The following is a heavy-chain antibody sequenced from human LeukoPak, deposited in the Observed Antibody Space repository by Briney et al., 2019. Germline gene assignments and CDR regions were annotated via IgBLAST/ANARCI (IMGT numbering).Heavy chain of an antibody. J-gene: IGHJ6*03. CDR3: AKDNSSSSWYPYYYMDV. V-gene: IGHV3-23*01. CDR2: ISGSGGST. Sequence: GGSLRLSCAASGFTFSSYAMSWVRQAPGKGLEWVSAISGSGGSTYYADSVKGRFTISRDNSKNSLYLQMNSLRAEDTALYYCAKDNSSSSWYPYYYMDVWGKGTTVTVSS. CDR1: GFTFSSYA. D-gene: IGHD6-13*01.